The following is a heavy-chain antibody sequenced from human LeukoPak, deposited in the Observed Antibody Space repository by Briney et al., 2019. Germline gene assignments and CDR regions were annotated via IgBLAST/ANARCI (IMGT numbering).Heavy chain of an antibody. Sequence: SETLSLXCTVSGGSISSYYWSWIRQPPGKGLEWIGYIYYSGSTNYNPSLKSRVTISVDTSKNQFSLKLSSVTAADTAVYYCARRVSGYYYYYYMDVWGKGTTVTVSS. CDR1: GGSISSYY. J-gene: IGHJ6*03. CDR2: IYYSGST. V-gene: IGHV4-59*01. CDR3: ARRVSGYYYYYYMDV. D-gene: IGHD2-8*01.